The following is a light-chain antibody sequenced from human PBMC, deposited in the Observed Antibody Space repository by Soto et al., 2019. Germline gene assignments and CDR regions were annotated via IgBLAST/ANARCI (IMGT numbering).Light chain of an antibody. V-gene: IGKV1-5*01. CDR1: ENIFNY. J-gene: IGKJ4*01. CDR3: QHYNTRSIA. Sequence: DIQMIQSPAPLSASVGDRITITCRASENIFNYVAWYQQTSGSAPNLLIYAASDLESGVPSRFSGSGSGTEFSLTIANLQPNDSATYYCQHYNTRSIAFGGGTKVDVK. CDR2: AAS.